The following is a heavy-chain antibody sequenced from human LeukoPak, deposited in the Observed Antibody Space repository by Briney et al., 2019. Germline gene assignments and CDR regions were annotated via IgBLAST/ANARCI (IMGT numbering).Heavy chain of an antibody. Sequence: GGSLRLSCAASGFTFSSYAMHWVRQAPGKGLEWVAVISHDGSNKYYADSVKGRFNISRDNSKNTLYLQMNSLRAEDTAVYYCARDHSSSSSYYFDYWGQGTLVTVSS. D-gene: IGHD6-6*01. CDR1: GFTFSSYA. V-gene: IGHV3-30-3*01. J-gene: IGHJ4*02. CDR2: ISHDGSNK. CDR3: ARDHSSSSSYYFDY.